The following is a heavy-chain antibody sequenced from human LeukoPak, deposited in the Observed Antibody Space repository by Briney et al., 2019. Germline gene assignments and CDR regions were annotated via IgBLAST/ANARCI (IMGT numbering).Heavy chain of an antibody. D-gene: IGHD6-6*01. CDR1: GFTFSDYG. J-gene: IGHJ3*01. CDR3: AKTLDSARQGDAFDV. V-gene: IGHV3-30*02. CDR2: IRYDGTNQ. Sequence: PGGSLRLSCAASGFTFSDYGIHWVRQAPGKGLEWVAFIRYDGTNQFYADSLKGRFTISRDNSKSTVFVQMNSLTTEDTAVYYCAKTLDSARQGDAFDVWGQGTRVTVSS.